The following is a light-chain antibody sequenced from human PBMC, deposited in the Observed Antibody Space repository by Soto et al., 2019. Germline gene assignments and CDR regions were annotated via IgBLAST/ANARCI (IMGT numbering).Light chain of an antibody. V-gene: IGLV2-14*01. Sequence: QSALTQPASVSGSPGQSITISCTRTSSDVGAYNYVSWYQQYPGKAPKLMIYGVTNRPSGVSNRFSGSKTGNTASLTISGLQAEDEADYYSFSHRGGDSHVFGSGTKVTVL. CDR3: FSHRGGDSHV. CDR2: GVT. J-gene: IGLJ1*01. CDR1: SSDVGAYNY.